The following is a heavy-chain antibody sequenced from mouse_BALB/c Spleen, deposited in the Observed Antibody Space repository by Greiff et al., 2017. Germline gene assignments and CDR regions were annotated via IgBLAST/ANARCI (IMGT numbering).Heavy chain of an antibody. CDR3: ARRRGGYSYAMDY. V-gene: IGHV14-3*02. CDR2: IDPANGNT. J-gene: IGHJ4*01. D-gene: IGHD2-3*01. Sequence: VQLQQSGAELVKPGASVKLSCPASGFTIKATYMHWVKQRPEQCLEWIGRIDPANGNTKYDPKFQGKATITADTSSNTAYLQLSSLTSEDTAVYYCARRRGGYSYAMDYWGQGTSVTVSS. CDR1: GFTIKATY.